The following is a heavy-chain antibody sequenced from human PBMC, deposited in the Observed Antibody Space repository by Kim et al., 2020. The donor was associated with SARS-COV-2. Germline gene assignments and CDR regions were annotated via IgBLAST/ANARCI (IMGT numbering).Heavy chain of an antibody. CDR2: ISAYNGNT. V-gene: IGHV1-18*01. CDR3: ARDDKLGYCSSTSCPLYYYYYGMDV. Sequence: ASVKVSCKASGYTFTSYGISWVRQAPGQGLEWMGWISAYNGNTNYAQKLQGRVTMTTDTSTSTAYMELRSLRSDDTAVYYCARDDKLGYCSSTSCPLYYYYYGMDVWGQGTTVTVSS. CDR1: GYTFTSYG. D-gene: IGHD2-2*01. J-gene: IGHJ6*02.